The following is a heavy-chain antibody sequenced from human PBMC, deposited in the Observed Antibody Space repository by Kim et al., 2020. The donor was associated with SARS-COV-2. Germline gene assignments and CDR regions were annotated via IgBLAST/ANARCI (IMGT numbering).Heavy chain of an antibody. CDR3: TRVSGAGAAANPGYY. D-gene: IGHD6-13*01. V-gene: IGHV3-49*02. J-gene: IGHJ4*02. Sequence: ASVKGRFTISRDDSKSIAYLQMNSLKAEDTAVYYCTRVSGAGAAANPGYYWGQGTLVTVSS.